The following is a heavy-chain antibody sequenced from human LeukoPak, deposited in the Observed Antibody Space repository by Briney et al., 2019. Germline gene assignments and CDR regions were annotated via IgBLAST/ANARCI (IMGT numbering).Heavy chain of an antibody. J-gene: IGHJ5*02. CDR2: ISAYNGNT. CDR3: ARVCPDSSRWEYNWFDL. Sequence: ASVKVSCKASGYTFTSYGISWVRQAPGQGLEWMGWISAYNGNTNYAQKLQGRVTMTTDTSTSTAYMELRSLRSDDTAVYYCARVCPDSSRWEYNWFDLWGQGTLVTVSS. CDR1: GYTFTSYG. V-gene: IGHV1-18*01. D-gene: IGHD6-13*01.